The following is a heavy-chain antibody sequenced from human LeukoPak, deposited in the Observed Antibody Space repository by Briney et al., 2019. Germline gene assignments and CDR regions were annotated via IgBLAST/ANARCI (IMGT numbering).Heavy chain of an antibody. CDR3: ARDQGGWGEGRRLWLSYYYYYYGMDV. CDR1: GFTFSSYA. Sequence: GGSLRLSCAASGFTFSSYAMSWVRQAPGKGLEWVSAISGSGGSTYYADSVKGRFTISRDNSKDTLYLQMSSVRVDDTAVYYCARDQGGWGEGRRLWLSYYYYYYGMDVWGQGTTVTVSS. CDR2: ISGSGGST. J-gene: IGHJ6*02. D-gene: IGHD5-18*01. V-gene: IGHV3-23*01.